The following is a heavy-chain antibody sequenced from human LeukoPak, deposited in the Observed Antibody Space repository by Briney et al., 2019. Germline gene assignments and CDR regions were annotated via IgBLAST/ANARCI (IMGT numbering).Heavy chain of an antibody. CDR1: GFTFSSYW. CDR3: ARVRGDYGPIEYDAFDI. J-gene: IGHJ3*02. D-gene: IGHD4-17*01. V-gene: IGHV3-74*01. Sequence: GGSLRLSCAASGFTFSSYWMHWFRQAPGKGLVWVSRINSDGSSTSYADSVKGRFTISRDNAKNTLYLQMNSLRAEDTAVYYCARVRGDYGPIEYDAFDIWGQGTMVTVSS. CDR2: INSDGSST.